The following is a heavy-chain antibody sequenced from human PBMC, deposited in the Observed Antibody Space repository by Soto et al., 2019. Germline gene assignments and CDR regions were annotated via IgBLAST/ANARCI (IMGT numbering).Heavy chain of an antibody. D-gene: IGHD3-3*01. CDR1: GGSIRSYC. J-gene: IGHJ6*03. CDR3: ARDLGYDFWSGYSPTPSYLDV. CDR2: ICNSGST. Sequence: SETLSLTCTVSGGSIRSYCWTWIRQPPGEGLEWIGYICNSGSTNYNPSLKSRVTISVDTPKNQFSLKLSSVTAADTAVYYCARDLGYDFWSGYSPTPSYLDVWGKGTTVTVSS. V-gene: IGHV4-59*01.